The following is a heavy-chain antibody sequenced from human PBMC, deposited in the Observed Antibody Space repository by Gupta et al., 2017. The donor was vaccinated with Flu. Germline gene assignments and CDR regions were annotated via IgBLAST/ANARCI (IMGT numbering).Heavy chain of an antibody. D-gene: IGHD3-10*01. Sequence: QVHLPDSGPRLVQPPETLSPPCTVSGGSIISYYWSWIRQPPGKGLEWIGYIYYSGSTNYNPSLKSRVTISVDTAKNQFSLKLSSVTAADTAVYYCARGVLHYYYGMYVWGQGTTVTGS. CDR3: ARGVLHYYYGMYV. J-gene: IGHJ6*02. CDR2: IYYSGST. V-gene: IGHV4-59*01. CDR1: GGSIISYY.